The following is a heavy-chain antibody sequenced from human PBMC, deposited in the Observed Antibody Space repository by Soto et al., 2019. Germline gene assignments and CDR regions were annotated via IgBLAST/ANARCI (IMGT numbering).Heavy chain of an antibody. Sequence: QLLESGPVLVMPSETLSLTCTVSGGSISSNSYYWGWIRQPPGKGLEWIGSIYYSGSTYYNPSLKSGVTISVDTSKNQFSRKLSSVTAADTAVYYCAITPRRGGSYRHTNYFDYWGQGTLVTVSS. D-gene: IGHD3-16*02. V-gene: IGHV4-39*01. CDR2: IYYSGST. CDR3: AITPRRGGSYRHTNYFDY. CDR1: GGSISSNSYY. J-gene: IGHJ4*02.